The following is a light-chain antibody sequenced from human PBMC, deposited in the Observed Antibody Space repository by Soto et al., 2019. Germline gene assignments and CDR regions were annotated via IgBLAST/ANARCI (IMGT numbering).Light chain of an antibody. CDR3: QQYYSTPMT. CDR1: HSVLYSSNNKKY. V-gene: IGKV4-1*01. CDR2: WAS. J-gene: IGKJ1*01. Sequence: DILLTQSPHSLAVSLAERAPINCKSSHSVLYSSNNKKYLDWYQQKAGKPPKLLIYWASTRESGVPERFSGSGSGTDFTLTISSLQAEDVALYYCQQYYSTPMTFGQGTKVDIK.